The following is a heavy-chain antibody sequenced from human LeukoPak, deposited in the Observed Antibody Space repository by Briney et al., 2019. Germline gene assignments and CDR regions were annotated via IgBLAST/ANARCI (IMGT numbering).Heavy chain of an antibody. V-gene: IGHV3-30*02. CDR1: GFTFSSYG. CDR3: AKGWGALRLGELSLPAYYFDY. Sequence: GGSRRLSCAASGFTFSSYGMHWVRQAPGKGLEWVAFIRYDGSNKYYADSVKGRFTISRDNSQSTLYLQMNSLRAEDTAVYYCAKGWGALRLGELSLPAYYFDYWGQGTLVTVSS. CDR2: IRYDGSNK. J-gene: IGHJ4*02. D-gene: IGHD3-16*02.